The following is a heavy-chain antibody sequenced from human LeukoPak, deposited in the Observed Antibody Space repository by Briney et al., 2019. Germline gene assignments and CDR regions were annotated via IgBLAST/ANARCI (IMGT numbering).Heavy chain of an antibody. V-gene: IGHV4-38-2*01. CDR2: VYHSGST. J-gene: IGHJ4*02. D-gene: IGHD3-22*01. CDR3: ARNDSSGYFDY. CDR1: DYPISSHNY. Sequence: PSETLSLTCAVSDYPISSHNYWGWIRQPPGKGLEWIGSVYHSGSTHYSPSLKSRVTISVDTSKNQFSLKLSSVTAADAAVYYCARNDSSGYFDYWGQGTLVTVSS.